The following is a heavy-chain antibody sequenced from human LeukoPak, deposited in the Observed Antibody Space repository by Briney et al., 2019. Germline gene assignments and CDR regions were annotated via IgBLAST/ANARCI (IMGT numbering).Heavy chain of an antibody. J-gene: IGHJ4*02. V-gene: IGHV3-23*01. CDR3: AKNAAAGRGRAFDI. CDR2: ISGSGGST. CDR1: GFTFSSYA. D-gene: IGHD6-13*01. Sequence: GGSLRLSCAASGFTFSSYAMCWVRQTPGKGLEWVSTISGSGGSTYYADSVKGRFTISRDNSKNTLYLQMNSLRAEDTAVYYCAKNAAAGRGRAFDIWGQGTLVTVSS.